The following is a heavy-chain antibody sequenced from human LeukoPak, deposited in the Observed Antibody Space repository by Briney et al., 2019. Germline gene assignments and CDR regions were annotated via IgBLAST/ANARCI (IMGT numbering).Heavy chain of an antibody. D-gene: IGHD3-9*01. CDR1: GFSFSGYS. J-gene: IGHJ4*02. V-gene: IGHV3-48*04. CDR2: IRGTSSAM. Sequence: GGSLRLSRAASGFSFSGYSMNWVRQAPGKGLQWVAHIRGTSSAMNYAASVRGRFTISRDNAKNALFLEMSSLRAEDTAVYYCARDRDWSFDYWGQGTPVTVSS. CDR3: ARDRDWSFDY.